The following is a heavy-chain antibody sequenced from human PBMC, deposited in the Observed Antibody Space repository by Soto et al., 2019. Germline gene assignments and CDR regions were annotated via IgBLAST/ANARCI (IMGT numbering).Heavy chain of an antibody. CDR3: ARLIGDYVPYFQQ. CDR1: GGSISSSGYY. Sequence: PSETLSLTCTVSGGSISSSGYYWGWIRQPPGKGLEWIGSIYYSGSTYYNPSLKSRVTISVDTSKNQFSLKLSSVTAADTAVCYCARLIGDYVPYFQQWGQGTLVTVSS. J-gene: IGHJ1*01. V-gene: IGHV4-39*01. D-gene: IGHD4-17*01. CDR2: IYYSGST.